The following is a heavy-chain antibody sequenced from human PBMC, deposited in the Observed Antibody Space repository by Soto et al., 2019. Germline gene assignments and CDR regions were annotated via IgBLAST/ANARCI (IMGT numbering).Heavy chain of an antibody. D-gene: IGHD2-2*01. CDR1: GGTFSSYA. Sequence: GASVKVSCKASGGTFSSYAISWVRQAPGQGLEWMGWISAYNGNTNYAQKLQGRVTMTTDTSTSTAYMELRSLRSDDTAVYYCAKTRCSSTSCYWWFDPWGQGTLVTVSS. CDR2: ISAYNGNT. J-gene: IGHJ5*02. CDR3: AKTRCSSTSCYWWFDP. V-gene: IGHV1-18*01.